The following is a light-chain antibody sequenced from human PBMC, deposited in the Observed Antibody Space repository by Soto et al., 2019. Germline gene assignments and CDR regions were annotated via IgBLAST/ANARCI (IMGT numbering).Light chain of an antibody. CDR3: QQYNTYSWT. V-gene: IGKV1-5*01. CDR1: QSMSNW. CDR2: DAS. J-gene: IGKJ1*01. Sequence: DIQMAQSPSTLSASTGDRVAITCRATQSMSNWLAWYQQKPGKAPKLLIYDASSLESGVPSRFSGSGSGTEFSLTISSLQADDSATYYCQQYNTYSWTFGQGTKVDIK.